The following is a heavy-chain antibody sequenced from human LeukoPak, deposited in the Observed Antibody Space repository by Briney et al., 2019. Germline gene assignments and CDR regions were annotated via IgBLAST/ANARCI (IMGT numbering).Heavy chain of an antibody. CDR3: AREIAAAGTNWFDP. CDR1: GGSISSHY. D-gene: IGHD6-13*01. Sequence: SETLSLTCTVSGGSISSHYWGWIRQPPGKGLEWIGYIYYSGSTNYNPSLKSRVTISVDTSKNQFSLKLSSVTAADTAVYYCAREIAAAGTNWFDPWGQGTLVTVSS. J-gene: IGHJ5*02. V-gene: IGHV4-59*11. CDR2: IYYSGST.